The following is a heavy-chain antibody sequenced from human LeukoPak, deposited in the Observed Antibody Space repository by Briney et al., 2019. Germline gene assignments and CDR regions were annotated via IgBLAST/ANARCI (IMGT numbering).Heavy chain of an antibody. CDR2: INHSGST. V-gene: IGHV4-34*01. J-gene: IGHJ4*02. CDR1: GGSFSGYY. Sequence: SETLSLTCAVYGGSFSGYYWSWIRQPPWKGLEWIGEINHSGSTNYNPSLKSRVTISVDTSKNQFSLKLSSVTAADTAVYYCARGSSGKYYYDSSGYYYALWGQGTLVTVSS. CDR3: ARGSSGKYYYDSSGYYYAL. D-gene: IGHD3-22*01.